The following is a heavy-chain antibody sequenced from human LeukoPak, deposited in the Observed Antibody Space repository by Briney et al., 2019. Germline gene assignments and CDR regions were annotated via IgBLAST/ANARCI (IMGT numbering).Heavy chain of an antibody. CDR1: GYTFTSYG. V-gene: IGHV1-18*01. CDR3: ARDHCTNGVCFKYNWFDP. CDR2: ISAYNGNT. Sequence: ASVKVSCKASGYTFTSYGISWVRQAPGQGLKWMGWISAYNGNTNYAQKLQGRVTMTTDTSTSTAYMELRSLRSDDTAVYYCARDHCTNGVCFKYNWFDPWGQGTLVTVSS. D-gene: IGHD2-8*01. J-gene: IGHJ5*02.